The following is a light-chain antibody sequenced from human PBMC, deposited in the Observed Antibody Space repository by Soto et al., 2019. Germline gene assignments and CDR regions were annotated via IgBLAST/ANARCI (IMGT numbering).Light chain of an antibody. CDR3: QKYNSAPPFT. CDR1: QDITNF. CDR2: DAS. J-gene: IGKJ3*01. V-gene: IGKV1-27*01. Sequence: DIQMTQSPSSLSASVGDRVTITCRASQDITNFLAWYQQKPGKVPNLLIYDASTLQSGVPSRFSGSGSGTDFTITISSLQPADVAASYCQKYNSAPPFTFGHGTKVDIK.